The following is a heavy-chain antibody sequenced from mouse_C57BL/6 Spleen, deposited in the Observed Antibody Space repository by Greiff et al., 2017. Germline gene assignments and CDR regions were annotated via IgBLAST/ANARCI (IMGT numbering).Heavy chain of an antibody. J-gene: IGHJ2*01. CDR1: GYTFTSYW. CDR3: ARSDYYGSSYNYFDY. Sequence: VKLQQPGAELVRPGTSVKLSCKASGYTFTSYWMHWVKQRPGQGLEWIGVIDPSDSYTNYNQKFKGKATLTVDTSSSTAYMQLSSLTSEDSAVYYCARSDYYGSSYNYFDYWGQGTTLTVSS. V-gene: IGHV1-59*01. CDR2: IDPSDSYT. D-gene: IGHD1-1*01.